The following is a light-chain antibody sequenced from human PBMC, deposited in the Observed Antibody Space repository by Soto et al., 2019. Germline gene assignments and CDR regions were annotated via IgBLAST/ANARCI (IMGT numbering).Light chain of an antibody. CDR2: SNN. CDR1: NSNIGSNA. Sequence: QSVLTQPPSASGTPGQRVTISCSGSNSNIGSNAVNWYQQFPGTAPKLLIFSNNQRPSGVPDRFSGSKSGTSASLAISGLQSEDEADYYCASWDDSLNGFVFGTGAKLTVL. J-gene: IGLJ1*01. CDR3: ASWDDSLNGFV. V-gene: IGLV1-44*01.